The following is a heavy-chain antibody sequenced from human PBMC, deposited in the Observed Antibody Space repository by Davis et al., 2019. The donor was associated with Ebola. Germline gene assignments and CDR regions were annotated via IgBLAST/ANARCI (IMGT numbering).Heavy chain of an antibody. CDR2: IGPAGDT. J-gene: IGHJ3*02. V-gene: IGHV3-13*01. Sequence: GGSLRLSCAASGFTLSNYDMHWVRQGKGKGLEWVSAIGPAGDTYYSGSVKGRFTISRENAKNSLSLQMNSLRAGDTAIYHCAKDSVADSYGVFDIWGQGTMVTVSS. CDR1: GFTLSNYD. D-gene: IGHD2-8*01. CDR3: AKDSVADSYGVFDI.